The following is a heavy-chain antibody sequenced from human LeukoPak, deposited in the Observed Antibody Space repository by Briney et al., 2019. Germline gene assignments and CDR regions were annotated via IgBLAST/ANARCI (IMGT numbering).Heavy chain of an antibody. D-gene: IGHD6-19*01. CDR3: ANGGWWFDY. V-gene: IGHV3-7*01. CDR2: IKQDGSEK. CDR1: GFTISNYW. J-gene: IGHJ4*02. Sequence: PGGSLIPSCAVSGFTISNYWMSWVRQAPGKGLEWVANIKQDGSEKHYIDSVRGRFTISRDNARNSLYLQMDSLRAEDTAVYYCANGGWWFDYWGQGTLVTVSS.